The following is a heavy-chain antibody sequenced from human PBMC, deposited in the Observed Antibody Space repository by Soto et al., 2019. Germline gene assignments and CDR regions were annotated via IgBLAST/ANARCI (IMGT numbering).Heavy chain of an antibody. J-gene: IGHJ4*02. CDR3: ARVCSSTRYPIYYFDY. CDR2: IKQDGSEK. Sequence: EVQLVESGGGLVQPGGSLRLSCAASGFTFSSYWMSWVRQAPGKGLEWVANIKQDGSEKYYVDSVKGRFTISRDNAKNSLYLQKNSLGAEDTAVYYCARVCSSTRYPIYYFDYWGQGTLVTVSS. V-gene: IGHV3-7*01. D-gene: IGHD2-2*01. CDR1: GFTFSSYW.